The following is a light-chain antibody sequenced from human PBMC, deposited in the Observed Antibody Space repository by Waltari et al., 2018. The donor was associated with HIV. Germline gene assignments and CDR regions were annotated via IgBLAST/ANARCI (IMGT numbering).Light chain of an antibody. V-gene: IGLV3-1*01. Sequence: SYELTQPPSVSVSPGQTAIITCSGAKLGDDYAYWYQQRPGQSPVLVIYQDNKRPSGIPERFSGSSSANTATLTISGTQAMDEADYYCQAWDNSAAVFGTGTKLTVL. CDR2: QDN. CDR1: KLGDDY. CDR3: QAWDNSAAV. J-gene: IGLJ1*01.